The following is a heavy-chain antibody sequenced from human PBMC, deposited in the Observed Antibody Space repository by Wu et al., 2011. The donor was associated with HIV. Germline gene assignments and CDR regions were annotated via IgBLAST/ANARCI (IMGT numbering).Heavy chain of an antibody. Sequence: EVHLVQSGPEVKRPGTTLQISCKVSDDSFSDYYIHWIKEAPGGGLEWVGLVLPEDGETIYGDKFQGRVTIAADTSIDTAYMQSSSLRSEDTAVYYCVREIFGSFDPWGQGTQVTVSS. D-gene: IGHD3-10*01. V-gene: IGHV1-69-2*01. CDR1: DDSFSDYY. CDR2: VLPEDGET. J-gene: IGHJ5*02. CDR3: VREIFGSFDP.